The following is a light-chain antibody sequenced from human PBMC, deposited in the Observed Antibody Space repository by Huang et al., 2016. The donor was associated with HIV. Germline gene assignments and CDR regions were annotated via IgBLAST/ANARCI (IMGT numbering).Light chain of an antibody. J-gene: IGKJ1*01. Sequence: DIVVTQSPASLALSLGERFTINCTSSQSLSYSSNTKNYLNWYQVQPGQPTKLLSDWASHRESGVPDRFRGSGSGTDFTLTISSLQAEDVAVYYCHQYYSIPQTFGQGTKVEV. CDR1: QSLSYSSNTKNY. CDR3: HQYYSIPQT. V-gene: IGKV4-1*01. CDR2: WAS.